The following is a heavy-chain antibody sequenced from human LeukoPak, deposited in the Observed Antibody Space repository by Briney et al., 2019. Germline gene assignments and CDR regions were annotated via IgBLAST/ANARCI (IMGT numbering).Heavy chain of an antibody. D-gene: IGHD2-8*01. CDR2: IYYSGST. CDR1: GGSISSYY. J-gene: IGHJ3*02. CDR3: ARVLPPMYANDAFDI. V-gene: IGHV4-59*01. Sequence: SETLSLTCTVSGGSISSYYWSWIRQPPGKGLEWIGYIYYSGSTNYNPSLKSRVTISVDTSKNQFSLKLSSVTAADTAAYYCARVLPPMYANDAFDIWGQGTMVTVSS.